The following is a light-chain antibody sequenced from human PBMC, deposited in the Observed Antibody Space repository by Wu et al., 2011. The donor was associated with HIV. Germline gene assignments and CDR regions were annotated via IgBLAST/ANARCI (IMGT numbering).Light chain of an antibody. V-gene: IGKV1-9*01. CDR3: QKYNTAPWT. J-gene: IGKJ1*01. CDR2: GAS. CDR1: QGITNY. Sequence: DIQMTQSPSSLSAYVGDRVTITCRASQGITNYLAWFQQKPGKAPKLLIYGASTVQSGVPSRFSGSGSGTEFTLTINSLQPEDCATYYCQKYNTAPWTFGQGTKVEMK.